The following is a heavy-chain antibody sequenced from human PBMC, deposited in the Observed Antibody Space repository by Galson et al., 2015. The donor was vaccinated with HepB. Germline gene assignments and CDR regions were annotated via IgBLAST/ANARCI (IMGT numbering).Heavy chain of an antibody. CDR2: IYSGGST. CDR3: ARDRISGSYYEDAFDI. J-gene: IGHJ3*02. D-gene: IGHD1-26*01. Sequence: SMRLSCAASGFIFSNYAMNWVRQAPGKGLEWVSVIYSGGSTYYADSVKGRFTISRDNSKNTLYLQMNSLRAEDTAVYYCARDRISGSYYEDAFDIWCHRTMFTVSS. CDR1: GFIFSNYA. V-gene: IGHV3-66*01.